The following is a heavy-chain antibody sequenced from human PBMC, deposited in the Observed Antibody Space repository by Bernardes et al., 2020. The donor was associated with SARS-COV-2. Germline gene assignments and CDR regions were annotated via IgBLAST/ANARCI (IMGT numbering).Heavy chain of an antibody. J-gene: IGHJ3*01. D-gene: IGHD6-19*01. CDR2: INSAGRT. CDR1: GFTFSSYA. Sequence: GGSLRLSCAASGFTFSSYAMSWFRQTPGKGLEWFSAINSAGRTYYADSVKGRFTIARDNSENTLHLQMNSLRAEDTAVYYCATVVSGPNVGADAFAVWGRGTTVTVS. V-gene: IGHV3-23*01. CDR3: ATVVSGPNVGADAFAV.